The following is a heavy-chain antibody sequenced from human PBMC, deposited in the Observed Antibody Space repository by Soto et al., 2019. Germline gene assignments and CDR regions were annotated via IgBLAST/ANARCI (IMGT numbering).Heavy chain of an antibody. Sequence: ASVKCSCKASGYTFTSYAMHWVRQAPGQRLEWMGWINAGNGNTKYSQKFQGRVTITRDTSASTAYMELSSLRSEDTAVYYCASGGRYYYYYGMDVWGQGTTVTVSS. CDR3: ASGGRYYYYYGMDV. CDR1: GYTFTSYA. CDR2: INAGNGNT. D-gene: IGHD2-15*01. V-gene: IGHV1-3*01. J-gene: IGHJ6*02.